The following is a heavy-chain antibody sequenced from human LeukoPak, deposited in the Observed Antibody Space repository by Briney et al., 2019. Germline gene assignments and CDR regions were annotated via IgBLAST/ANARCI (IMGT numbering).Heavy chain of an antibody. CDR1: GYTFTSYG. V-gene: IGHV1-18*01. Sequence: ASVKVSCKASGYTFTSYGISWVRQAPGQGLEWMGWISAYNGNTNYAQKLQGRVTMTTDTSTSTAYMELRSLRSDDTAVYYCAKFRSLGYCSGGTCNSFFDYWGQGTLVTVSS. D-gene: IGHD2-15*01. J-gene: IGHJ4*02. CDR3: AKFRSLGYCSGGTCNSFFDY. CDR2: ISAYNGNT.